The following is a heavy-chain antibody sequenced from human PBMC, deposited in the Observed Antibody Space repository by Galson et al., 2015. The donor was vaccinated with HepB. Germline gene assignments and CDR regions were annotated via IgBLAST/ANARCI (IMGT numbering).Heavy chain of an antibody. CDR1: GFTFSSYG. V-gene: IGHV3-30*18. CDR2: ISYDGSNK. J-gene: IGHJ4*02. CDR3: AKGGSGSYLAVIEGVLD. Sequence: SLRLSCAASGFTFSSYGMHWVRQAPGKGLEWVAVISYDGSNKYYADSVKGRFTISRDNSKNTLYLQMNSLRAEDTAVYYCAKGGSGSYLAVIEGVLDWGQGTLVTVSS. D-gene: IGHD1-26*01.